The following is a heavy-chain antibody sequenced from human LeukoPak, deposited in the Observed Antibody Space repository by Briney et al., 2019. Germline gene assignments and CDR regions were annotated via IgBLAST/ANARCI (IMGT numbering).Heavy chain of an antibody. V-gene: IGHV1-69*05. D-gene: IGHD2/OR15-2a*01. J-gene: IGHJ3*02. CDR1: GGTFSSYA. CDR2: IIPIFGTA. CDR3: ARGPRRGWGSSFLDAFDI. Sequence: ASVKVSCKASGGTFSSYAISWVRQAPGQGLEWMGRIIPIFGTANYAQKCQGRVTITTDESTSTAYMGLSSLRSEDTAVYYCARGPRRGWGSSFLDAFDIWRQGTMVTVSS.